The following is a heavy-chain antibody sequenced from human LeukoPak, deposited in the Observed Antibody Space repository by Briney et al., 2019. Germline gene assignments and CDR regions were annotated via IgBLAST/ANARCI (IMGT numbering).Heavy chain of an antibody. V-gene: IGHV3-7*02. J-gene: IGHJ4*02. CDR3: ARGGRFLDD. Sequence: GGSLRLSCAASGFTFSSYWMSWVRQAPGKGLEWVANINQDESEKDYVDSVKGRFTISRDNAKNSLYLQMNSLRADDTAVYYCARGGRFLDDWGRGTLVTVSS. CDR1: GFTFSSYW. CDR2: INQDESEK. D-gene: IGHD3-3*01.